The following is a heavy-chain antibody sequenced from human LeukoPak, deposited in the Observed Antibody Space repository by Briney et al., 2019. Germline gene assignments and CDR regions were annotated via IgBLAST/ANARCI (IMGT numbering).Heavy chain of an antibody. CDR2: INPDSGGT. J-gene: IGHJ4*02. CDR1: GYTFTGYY. Sequence: ASVKVSCKASGYTFTGYYIHWVRQAPGQGLGWMGWINPDSGGTNCAQKFQGRVTMTRDTSISTAYMEVSRLRSDDTAVYYCGSGPKVVTPIPFYYSDYWGQGTLVTVSS. V-gene: IGHV1-2*02. CDR3: GSGPKVVTPIPFYYSDY. D-gene: IGHD2-21*02.